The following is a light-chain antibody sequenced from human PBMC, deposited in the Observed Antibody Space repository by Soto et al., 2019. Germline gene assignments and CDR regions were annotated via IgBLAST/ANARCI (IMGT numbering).Light chain of an antibody. J-gene: IGKJ4*01. CDR2: GAS. CDR1: QSVSNSS. Sequence: EIVLTQSPGTLSLSPGERATLSCRASQSVSNSSLAWYQQKPGQAPRLVIYGASSGATGIPDRFSGSGSGTDFTLTISRLEPEDFAVYYCQQYGSSSLTFGGGTKVDIK. V-gene: IGKV3-20*01. CDR3: QQYGSSSLT.